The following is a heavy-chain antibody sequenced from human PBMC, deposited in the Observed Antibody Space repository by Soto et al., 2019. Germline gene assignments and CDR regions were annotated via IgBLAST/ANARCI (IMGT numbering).Heavy chain of an antibody. CDR1: GGSISSGGYY. D-gene: IGHD3-10*01. CDR2: IYYSGSN. CDR3: ARDTGEKHASGDNWFDP. V-gene: IGHV4-31*03. Sequence: QVQLQESGPGLVKPSQTLSLTCTVSGGSISSGGYYWSWIRQHPGKGLEWLGYIYYSGSNYYNPSLTSRVTRLVDTSKNQFSLELSSVTAADTAVYYCARDTGEKHASGDNWFDPWCQGTLVTVSS. J-gene: IGHJ5*02.